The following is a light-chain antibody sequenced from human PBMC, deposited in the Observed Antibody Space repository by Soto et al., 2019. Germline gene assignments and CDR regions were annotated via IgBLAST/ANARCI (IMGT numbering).Light chain of an antibody. CDR1: QSVTSSH. J-gene: IGKJ2*01. V-gene: IGKV3-20*01. CDR2: DAS. CDR3: QHYDS. Sequence: EIVLTQSPGTLSLSPGERATLSCRASQSVTSSHLGWYQQKPGQAPRLLIYDASSRATGNPDRFSGSGSGTDFTLTISRLEPEDFAVYYCQHYDSFGQGTKLEIK.